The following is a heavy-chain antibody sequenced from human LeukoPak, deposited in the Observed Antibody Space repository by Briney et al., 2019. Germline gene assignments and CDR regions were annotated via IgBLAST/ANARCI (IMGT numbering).Heavy chain of an antibody. Sequence: ASVKVSCKASGYTFTSYGISWVRQAPGQGLEWMGWISAYNGNTNYAQKLQGRVTMTTDTSTSTAYMELRGLRSDDTAVYYCARDRYCSSTSCYAPEYFQHWGQGTLVTVSS. CDR1: GYTFTSYG. CDR3: ARDRYCSSTSCYAPEYFQH. D-gene: IGHD2-2*01. V-gene: IGHV1-18*04. J-gene: IGHJ1*01. CDR2: ISAYNGNT.